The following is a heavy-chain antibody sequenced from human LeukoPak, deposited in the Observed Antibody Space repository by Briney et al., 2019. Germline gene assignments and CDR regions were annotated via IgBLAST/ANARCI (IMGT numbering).Heavy chain of an antibody. CDR3: ARAGSGHYYYYMDV. J-gene: IGHJ6*03. V-gene: IGHV3-48*01. Sequence: GGSLRLSCAVSGFTFSSYSMNWVRQAPGKGLEWVSYISSSSDIIYYADSVKGRFTISRDNAQNSLYLQMSSLGAEDTAVYYCARAGSGHYYYYMDVCGKGTTVTVSS. D-gene: IGHD3-10*01. CDR1: GFTFSSYS. CDR2: ISSSSDII.